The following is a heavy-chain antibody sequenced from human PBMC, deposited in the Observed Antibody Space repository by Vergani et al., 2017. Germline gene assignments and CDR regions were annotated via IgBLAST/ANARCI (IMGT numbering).Heavy chain of an antibody. V-gene: IGHV3-23*01. D-gene: IGHD1-26*01. CDR3: ARDISGSYNGRNGMDV. Sequence: EVQLLESGGGLVQPGGSLRLSCAASGFTFSSYAMSWVRQAPGKGLEWVSAISGSGGNTYYADSVKGRFTISRDNSKNTLYLQMNSLRAEDTAVYYCARDISGSYNGRNGMDVWGQGTTVTVSS. J-gene: IGHJ6*02. CDR2: ISGSGGNT. CDR1: GFTFSSYA.